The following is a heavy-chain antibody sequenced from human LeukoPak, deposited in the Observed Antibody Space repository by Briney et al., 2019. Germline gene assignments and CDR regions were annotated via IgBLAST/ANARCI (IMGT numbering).Heavy chain of an antibody. Sequence: TGGSLRLSCAASGFTFSSYSMNWVRKAPGKGLEWVSSISSSSSYIYYADSVKGRFTISRDNAKNSLYLQVNSLRAEDTAVYYCARAEGYYYDSSGYAFDIWGQGTMVTVSS. CDR3: ARAEGYYYDSSGYAFDI. D-gene: IGHD3-22*01. CDR2: ISSSSSYI. J-gene: IGHJ3*02. V-gene: IGHV3-21*01. CDR1: GFTFSSYS.